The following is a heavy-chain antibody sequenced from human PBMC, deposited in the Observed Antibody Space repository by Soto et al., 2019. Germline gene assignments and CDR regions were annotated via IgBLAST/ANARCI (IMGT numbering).Heavy chain of an antibody. CDR1: GGSISSTDYY. J-gene: IGHJ5*02. CDR2: VYYNGFT. V-gene: IGHV4-39*01. Sequence: PSETLSLTCTVSGGSISSTDYYWGWIRQPPGKGLEWIGNVYYNGFTYYNPSLKSRVTISVDTSKNHFSLKLTSVTAADTAVYYCARQDDFWSGSNWFDPWGQGTLGTVSS. CDR3: ARQDDFWSGSNWFDP. D-gene: IGHD3-3*01.